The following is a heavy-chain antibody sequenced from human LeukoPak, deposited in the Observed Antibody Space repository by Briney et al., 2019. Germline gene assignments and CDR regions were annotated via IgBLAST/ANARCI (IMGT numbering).Heavy chain of an antibody. D-gene: IGHD1-1*01. CDR1: GGSFSGYY. Sequence: SETLSLTCAVYGGSFSGYYWSWIRQPPGKGLEWIGEINHSGSTNYNPSLKSRVTISVDTSKNQFSLRLSSVTAADTAVYYCARMAYRTRNYYYYGMDVWGQGTTVTVSS. CDR3: ARMAYRTRNYYYYGMDV. CDR2: INHSGST. V-gene: IGHV4-34*01. J-gene: IGHJ6*02.